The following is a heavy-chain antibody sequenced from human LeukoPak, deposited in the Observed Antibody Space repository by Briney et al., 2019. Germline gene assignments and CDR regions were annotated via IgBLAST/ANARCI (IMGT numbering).Heavy chain of an antibody. CDR2: IKQDGSEK. J-gene: IGHJ5*02. D-gene: IGHD3-3*01. CDR3: ARRGYFEFWSGYFQRLEGWFDP. Sequence: GGSLRLSCVASGFRLSTYWMTWVRQAPGKGLEWVANIKQDGSEKYYVDSVKGRFTVSRDNAKNSLYLEMNSLRAEDTAVYYCARRGYFEFWSGYFQRLEGWFDPWGQGTLVTVSP. CDR1: GFRLSTYW. V-gene: IGHV3-7*01.